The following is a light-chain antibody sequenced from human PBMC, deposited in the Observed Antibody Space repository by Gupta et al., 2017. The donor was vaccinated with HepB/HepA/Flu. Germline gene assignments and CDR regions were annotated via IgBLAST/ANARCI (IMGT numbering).Light chain of an antibody. CDR2: KVS. V-gene: IGKV2-30*01. J-gene: IGKJ2*01. Sequence: DVVLTQSPLSLPVTLGQPASISCTSSQSLVNTDGNTYFDWFHQGPGQSPRRLIYKVSNRDSGVPDRFSGSGSGTDFTLKISRVEAEDLGVYYCIQYTYWPNTFGQGTKLEIK. CDR1: QSLVNTDGNTY. CDR3: IQYTYWPNT.